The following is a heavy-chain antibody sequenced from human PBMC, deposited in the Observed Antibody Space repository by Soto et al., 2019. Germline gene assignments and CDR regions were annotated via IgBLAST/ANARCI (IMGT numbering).Heavy chain of an antibody. CDR2: ISGSGGTT. CDR3: AKTLSAIAVARFDY. CDR1: GFIYSTYA. J-gene: IGHJ4*02. D-gene: IGHD6-19*01. Sequence: GVLRLSCAASGFIYSTYAMSWVRQAPGKGLEWVSVISGSGGTTYYADSVKGRFTISRDNSKNTLYLQMNSLRVDDTAIYYCAKTLSAIAVARFDYWGQGILVTVSS. V-gene: IGHV3-23*01.